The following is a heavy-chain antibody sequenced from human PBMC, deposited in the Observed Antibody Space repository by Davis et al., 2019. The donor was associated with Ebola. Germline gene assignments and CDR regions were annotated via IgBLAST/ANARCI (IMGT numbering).Heavy chain of an antibody. D-gene: IGHD6-6*01. CDR1: GYTFTSYG. CDR3: ARDKLRKYSSSSRFDY. J-gene: IGHJ4*02. V-gene: IGHV1-46*01. Sequence: ASVKVSCKASGYTFTSYGISWVRQAPGQGLEWMGIINPSGGSTSYAQKFQGRVTMTRDTSTSTVYMELSSLRSEDTAVYYCARDKLRKYSSSSRFDYWGQGTLVTVSS. CDR2: INPSGGST.